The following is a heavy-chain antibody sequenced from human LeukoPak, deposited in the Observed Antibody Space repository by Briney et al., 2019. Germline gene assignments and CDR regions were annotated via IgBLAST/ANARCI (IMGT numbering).Heavy chain of an antibody. D-gene: IGHD5-12*01. CDR2: IKRDGSGV. CDR3: AKGVGPRTVDIVATTLDY. V-gene: IGHV3-7*01. J-gene: IGHJ4*02. Sequence: PGGSLRLSCAAAGFTFNNYWMTWVRQAPGQGLEWVANIKRDGSGVNYVDSVRGRFTISRDNAKNSLYLQMNSLRAEDTAVYYCAKGVGPRTVDIVATTLDYWGQGTLVTVSS. CDR1: GFTFNNYW.